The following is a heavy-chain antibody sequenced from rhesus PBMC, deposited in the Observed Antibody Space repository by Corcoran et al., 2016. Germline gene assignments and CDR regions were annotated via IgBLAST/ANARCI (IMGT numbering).Heavy chain of an antibody. CDR2: ISGSGGST. CDR1: GYSISSNY. CDR3: AKSPEFTFPGY. Sequence: QPQLQESGPGLVKPSETLSLTCAVSGYSISSNYWSWIRATPGKGQGWSGRISGSGGSTDYNPSLKSRVTISTDTSKNQYSLKLSSVTAADTAVYYCAKSPEFTFPGYWGQGVLVTVSS. V-gene: IGHV4-173*01. D-gene: IGHD2-27*01. J-gene: IGHJ4*01.